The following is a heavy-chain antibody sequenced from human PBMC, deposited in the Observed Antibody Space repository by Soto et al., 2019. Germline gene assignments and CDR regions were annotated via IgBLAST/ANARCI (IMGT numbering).Heavy chain of an antibody. CDR1: GYTFATYG. Sequence: GASVKVSCKASGYTFATYGITWVRQAPGQGLEWMGWISAYSGNTNYAQNFQGRVTMTTDISTTTAYMELKSLRSDDTAVYYCARGFGIYGYFDLWGGGTLVTGSS. CDR2: ISAYSGNT. V-gene: IGHV1-18*01. CDR3: ARGFGIYGYFDL. D-gene: IGHD3-16*01. J-gene: IGHJ2*01.